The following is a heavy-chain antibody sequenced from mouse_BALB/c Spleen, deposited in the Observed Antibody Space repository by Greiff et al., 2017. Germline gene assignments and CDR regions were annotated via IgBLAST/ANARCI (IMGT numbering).Heavy chain of an antibody. CDR1: GYTFTSYY. CDR3: ARQVYGYDDWYFDV. J-gene: IGHJ1*03. Sequence: QVQLQQSGPELVKPGASVRISCKASGYTFTSYYIHWVKQRPGQGLEWIGWIYPGNVNTKYNEKFKGKATLTADKSSSTSYMQLSSLTSEDSAVYFCARQVYGYDDWYFDVWGTGTTVTVSS. CDR2: IYPGNVNT. V-gene: IGHV1S56*01. D-gene: IGHD2-2*01.